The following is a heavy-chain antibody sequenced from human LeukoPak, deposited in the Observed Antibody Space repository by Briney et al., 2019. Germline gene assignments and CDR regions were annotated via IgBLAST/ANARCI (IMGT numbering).Heavy chain of an antibody. CDR2: ISGSGGST. V-gene: IGHV3-23*01. CDR1: GFTFSSYA. D-gene: IGHD3-10*01. J-gene: IGHJ6*02. Sequence: PGGSLRLSCAASGFTFSSYAMSWVRQAPGKGLEWVSAISGSGGSTYYADSVKGRFTISRDNSKSTLYLQMNSLRAEDTAVYYCAKDKMVRGVPFYGMDVWGQGTTVTVSS. CDR3: AKDKMVRGVPFYGMDV.